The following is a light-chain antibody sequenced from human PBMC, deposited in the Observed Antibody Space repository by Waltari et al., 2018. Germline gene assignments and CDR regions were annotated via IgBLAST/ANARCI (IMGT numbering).Light chain of an antibody. V-gene: IGKV4-1*01. CDR1: QSVLYSSNNKNY. CDR2: WAP. Sequence: DIVMTQSPDSLAVSLGERATINCKSSQSVLYSSNNKNYLAWYQQKAGQPPKLLIYWAPTRASGVPDRFSGSGSGTDFTLTISSLQAEDEAVYYCQQYDASPLTFGGGTKVEIK. CDR3: QQYDASPLT. J-gene: IGKJ4*01.